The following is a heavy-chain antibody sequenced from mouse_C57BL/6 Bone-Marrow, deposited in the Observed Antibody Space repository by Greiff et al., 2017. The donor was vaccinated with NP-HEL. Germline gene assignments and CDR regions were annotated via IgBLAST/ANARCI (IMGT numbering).Heavy chain of an antibody. D-gene: IGHD1-1*01. Sequence: EVQGVESGGDLVKPGGSLKLSCAASGFTFSSYGMSWVRQTPDKRLEWVATISSGGSYTYYPDSVKGRFTISRANAKNTLYLQMSRLKSEDTAMYYCARRGFYYYGSSSYYFDYWGQGTTLTVSS. CDR1: GFTFSSYG. J-gene: IGHJ2*01. V-gene: IGHV5-6*01. CDR2: ISSGGSYT. CDR3: ARRGFYYYGSSSYYFDY.